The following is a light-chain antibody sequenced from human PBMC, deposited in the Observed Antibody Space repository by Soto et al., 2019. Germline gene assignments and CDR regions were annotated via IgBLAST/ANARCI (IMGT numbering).Light chain of an antibody. CDR1: SSDVGGYNF. CDR2: DVR. Sequence: QSVLTQPASVSGSPGQSITISCTGTSSDVGGYNFVSWYQQHPGKAPKLMIYDVRNRPSGVSNRSSGSKSVNTASLTISGLQAEDEADYYCSSYTSISTYVFGTGTKVTVL. J-gene: IGLJ1*01. V-gene: IGLV2-14*01. CDR3: SSYTSISTYV.